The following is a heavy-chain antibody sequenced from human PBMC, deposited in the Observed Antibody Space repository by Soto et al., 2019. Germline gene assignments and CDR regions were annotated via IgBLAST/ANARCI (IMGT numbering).Heavy chain of an antibody. J-gene: IGHJ4*02. Sequence: QLQLQESGSGLVTPSQTLSLTCAVSGGSISSDYNSWTWIRQPPGKGLEWIGYIYHSGSTYYNPSLKSRVTXRAXNXKSQFSLKLRSVIAADTAVYYCARGVNCGGDCSLAYWGQGTLVTVSS. CDR1: GGSISSDYNS. CDR3: ARGVNCGGDCSLAY. D-gene: IGHD2-21*02. CDR2: IYHSGST. V-gene: IGHV4-30-2*01.